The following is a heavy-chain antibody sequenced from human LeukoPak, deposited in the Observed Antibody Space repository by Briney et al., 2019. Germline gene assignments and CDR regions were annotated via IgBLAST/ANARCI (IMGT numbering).Heavy chain of an antibody. J-gene: IGHJ4*02. CDR1: GFTFGDYA. CDR3: TRDQTSLTYYYGSGSCQYYFDY. Sequence: GGSLRLSCTASGFTFGDYAMSWVRQAPGKGLEWVGFIRSKAYGGTTEYAASVKGRFTISRDDSKSIAYLQMNSLKTEDTAVYYCTRDQTSLTYYYGSGSCQYYFDYWGQGTLVTVSS. CDR2: IRSKAYGGTT. V-gene: IGHV3-49*04. D-gene: IGHD3-10*01.